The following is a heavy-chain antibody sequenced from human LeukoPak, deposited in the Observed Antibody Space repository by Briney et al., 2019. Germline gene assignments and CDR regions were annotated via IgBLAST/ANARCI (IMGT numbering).Heavy chain of an antibody. D-gene: IGHD4-17*01. CDR2: IVNGATT. CDR1: GFTFSDYY. Sequence: GSLRLSCVASGFTFSDYYLNWIRQAPGEGLECVSVIVNGATTYYRDSVKGRFTISRDNSENTVYLQMNSLRVEDTAVYYCAKGHGDSWGQGTLVTVSS. J-gene: IGHJ4*02. CDR3: AKGHGDS. V-gene: IGHV3-53*01.